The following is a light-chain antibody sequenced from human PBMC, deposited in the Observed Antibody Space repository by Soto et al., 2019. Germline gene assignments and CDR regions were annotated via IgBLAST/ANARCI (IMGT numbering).Light chain of an antibody. J-gene: IGLJ1*01. Sequence: QSALTQPVSVSGSPGQSITISCTGTSRDVGGYTYVSWYQQHPGKAPKLMIYDVSNRPSGVSNRFSGSKSGNTASLTISGLQDEDEADYYCSSYTSSSTYVFGTGTKLTVL. CDR1: SRDVGGYTY. CDR3: SSYTSSSTYV. V-gene: IGLV2-14*01. CDR2: DVS.